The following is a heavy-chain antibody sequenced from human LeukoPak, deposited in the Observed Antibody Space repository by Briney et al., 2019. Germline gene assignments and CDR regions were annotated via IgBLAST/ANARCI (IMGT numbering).Heavy chain of an antibody. Sequence: VASVRVSCKASRHTFTGYCIRWVRQAPGQGLEWMGWINTNRGDTSFSPKLQGRVTITKNTSISTLYMEISRLTPDHTAIYFCARERRDFSIGAYYGMAVWGQGTPITVSS. CDR2: INTNRGDT. V-gene: IGHV1-2*02. J-gene: IGHJ6*02. CDR3: ARERRDFSIGAYYGMAV. CDR1: RHTFTGYC. D-gene: IGHD3-10*01.